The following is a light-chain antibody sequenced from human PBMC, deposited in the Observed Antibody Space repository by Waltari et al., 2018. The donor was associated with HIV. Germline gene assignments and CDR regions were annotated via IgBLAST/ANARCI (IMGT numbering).Light chain of an antibody. V-gene: IGKV3-20*01. CDR2: GAS. CDR3: QQYVSSQT. CDR1: QSISSSY. Sequence: EIVLTQSPGTLSLSPGERATLSCRASQSISSSYLAWYQQKPGQAPMLLMYGASNRATGIPDRFSGSGSGTDFTLTISRLEPEDLAVYYCQQYVSSQTFGQGTKVEIK. J-gene: IGKJ1*01.